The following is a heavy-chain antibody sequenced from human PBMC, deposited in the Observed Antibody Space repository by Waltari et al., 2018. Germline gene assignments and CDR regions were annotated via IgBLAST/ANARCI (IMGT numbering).Heavy chain of an antibody. Sequence: QVQLVQSGAEVKKPGSSVNISCKTSGGTFNIHAISWVRQAPGQGLEWMGGIIPIFGTPNYAQKFQGRVRITADESTRTAYMELSTLEIDDTAVYYCAGLHGQLVDTAWGQGTLVTVSS. V-gene: IGHV1-69*13. CDR3: AGLHGQLVDTA. J-gene: IGHJ5*02. CDR1: GGTFNIHA. D-gene: IGHD6-6*01. CDR2: IIPIFGTP.